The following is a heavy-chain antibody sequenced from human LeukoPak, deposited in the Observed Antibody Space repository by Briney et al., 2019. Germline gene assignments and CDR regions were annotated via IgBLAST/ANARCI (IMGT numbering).Heavy chain of an antibody. CDR2: INGDGGSR. Sequence: GRSLRLSCGASGFTFSTYWMHWVRQAPGKGRVWVSRINGDGGSRNYADSVKGRFTISRDNAKNTLYLQMSSLRVEDTAVYYCASASSHRTAAGGDYWGQGTLVTVST. CDR1: GFTFSTYW. CDR3: ASASSHRTAAGGDY. V-gene: IGHV3-74*01. J-gene: IGHJ4*02. D-gene: IGHD6-13*01.